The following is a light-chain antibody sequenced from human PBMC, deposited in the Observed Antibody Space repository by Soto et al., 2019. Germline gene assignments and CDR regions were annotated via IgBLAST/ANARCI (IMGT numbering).Light chain of an antibody. J-gene: IGKJ1*01. CDR1: QSISSW. V-gene: IGKV1-5*03. CDR2: KAS. CDR3: QHYNSYSSWT. Sequence: DIQMTQSPSTLSASVGDRVTITCRARQSISSWLAWYQQKPGKAARPLIYKASRLERGVPSRFSGSGSGTEFTLTISSLQPDDFATYYCQHYNSYSSWTFGQGTKVDIK.